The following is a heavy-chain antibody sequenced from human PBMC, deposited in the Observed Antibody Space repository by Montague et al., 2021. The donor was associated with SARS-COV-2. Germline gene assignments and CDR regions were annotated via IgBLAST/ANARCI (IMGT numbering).Heavy chain of an antibody. Sequence: VKPTQTLTLTCTFSGFSLISDGVGVGWIRQPPGKALEWLALIFWNDDKRYNSSLKNRLTVTKHTSKNQAVLTMTNMDPLDTGTYYCAHSILFSSLCYFDSWGRGTLVTVAS. CDR2: IFWNDDK. V-gene: IGHV2-5*01. J-gene: IGHJ4*02. CDR1: GFSLISDGVG. CDR3: AHSILFSSLCYFDS.